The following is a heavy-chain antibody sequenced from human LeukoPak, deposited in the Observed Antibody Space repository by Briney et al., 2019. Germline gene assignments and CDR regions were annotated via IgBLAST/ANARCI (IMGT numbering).Heavy chain of an antibody. Sequence: SETLSLTCTVSGGSISGYYWSWIRQPPGKGLERIGYIYNSGSTNYNPSLKSRVTISLDTSKNQFSLKLSSVTAADTAVYYCARQRGSSGWYYFDYWGQGTLVTVSS. CDR2: IYNSGST. J-gene: IGHJ4*02. CDR1: GGSISGYY. V-gene: IGHV4-59*08. D-gene: IGHD6-19*01. CDR3: ARQRGSSGWYYFDY.